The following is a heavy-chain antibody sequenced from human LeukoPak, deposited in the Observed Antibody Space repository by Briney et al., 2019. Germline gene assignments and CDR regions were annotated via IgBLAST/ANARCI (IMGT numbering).Heavy chain of an antibody. CDR1: GGSISSYY. J-gene: IGHJ3*02. CDR2: IYYSGST. D-gene: IGHD3-10*01. CDR3: ARGPLRHDYGSGGDAFDI. Sequence: KASETLSLTCTVSGGSISSYYWSWIRQPPGKGLEWIGYIYYSGSTNYNPSLKSRVTISVDTSKNQFSLKVSSVTAADTAVYYCARGPLRHDYGSGGDAFDIWGQGTMVTVSS. V-gene: IGHV4-59*01.